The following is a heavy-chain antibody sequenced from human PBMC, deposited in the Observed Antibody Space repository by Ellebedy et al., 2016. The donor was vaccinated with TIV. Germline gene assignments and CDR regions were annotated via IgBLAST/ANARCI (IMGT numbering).Heavy chain of an antibody. V-gene: IGHV3-21*04. J-gene: IGHJ4*02. D-gene: IGHD4-23*01. CDR1: GFTVTTNY. CDR2: INKGSSLI. CDR3: ARDAAGNGGKLDY. Sequence: GESLKISCAASGFTVTTNYINWVRQAPGKGLEWISYINKGSSLIYYADSVKGRFTISRDNSRNSAYLEMNSLRAEDTAVYCCARDAAGNGGKLDYWGQGALVTVSS.